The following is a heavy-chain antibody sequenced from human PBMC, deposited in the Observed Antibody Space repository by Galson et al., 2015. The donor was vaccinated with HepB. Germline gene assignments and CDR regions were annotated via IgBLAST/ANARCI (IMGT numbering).Heavy chain of an antibody. V-gene: IGHV3-21*01. CDR3: ASWARDLPYYDSSGYYSGADY. D-gene: IGHD3-22*01. Sequence: SLRLSCAASGFTFSSYSMNWVRQAPGKGLEWVSSISSSSSYIYYADSVKGRFTISRDNAKNSLYLQMNSLRAEDTAVYYCASWARDLPYYDSSGYYSGADYWGQGTLVTVSS. CDR2: ISSSSSYI. J-gene: IGHJ4*02. CDR1: GFTFSSYS.